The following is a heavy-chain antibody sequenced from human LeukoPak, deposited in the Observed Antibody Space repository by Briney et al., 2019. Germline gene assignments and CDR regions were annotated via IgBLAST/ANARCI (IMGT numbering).Heavy chain of an antibody. V-gene: IGHV4-30-4*01. Sequence: SQTLSLTCTVSGGSISSGDYYWSWIRQPPGKGLEWIWYIYYSGSTYYNPSLKSRVTISVDTSKNQFSLKLSSVTAADTAVYYCAREPLVVPAAISYYGMDVWGQGTTVTVSS. D-gene: IGHD2-2*01. CDR1: GGSISSGDYY. CDR2: IYYSGST. J-gene: IGHJ6*02. CDR3: AREPLVVPAAISYYGMDV.